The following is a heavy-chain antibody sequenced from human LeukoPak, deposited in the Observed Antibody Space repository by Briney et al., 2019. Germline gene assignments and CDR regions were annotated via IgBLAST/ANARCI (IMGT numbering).Heavy chain of an antibody. Sequence: ASVKVSCKDSVGTYSSYAISWVRQAPGQGLEWMGGIIPIFGTANYAQKFQGRVTITADKSTSTAYMELSSLRSEDTAVYYCAIYEWSLGFDPWGQGTLVTVSS. D-gene: IGHD2-15*01. CDR2: IIPIFGTA. V-gene: IGHV1-69*06. J-gene: IGHJ5*02. CDR3: AIYEWSLGFDP. CDR1: VGTYSSYA.